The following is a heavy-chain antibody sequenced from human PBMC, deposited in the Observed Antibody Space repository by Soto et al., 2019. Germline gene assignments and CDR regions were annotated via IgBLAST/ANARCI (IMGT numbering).Heavy chain of an antibody. J-gene: IGHJ4*02. CDR1: GFTFSSYW. Sequence: EVQLVESGGGLVQPGGSLRLSCAASGFTFSSYWMHWVRQAPGKGLVWVSRINSDGSSTSYAGSVKGRFTISRDNAKNTLYLQMNSLRAEDTAVYYCARPIAARAPFDYWGQGTLVTVSS. V-gene: IGHV3-74*01. D-gene: IGHD6-6*01. CDR2: INSDGSST. CDR3: ARPIAARAPFDY.